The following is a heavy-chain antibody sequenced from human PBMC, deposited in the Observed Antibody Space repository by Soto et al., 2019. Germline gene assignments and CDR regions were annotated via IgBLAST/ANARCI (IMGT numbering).Heavy chain of an antibody. CDR1: GFAFSNYE. J-gene: IGHJ4*02. Sequence: GGSLRLSCAASGFAFSNYEMNWVRRAPVKGLVWMSSISLSGSTIYYADSGKCRFTISRDDAKNSLYLQMDSLRADDTAVYYCARESFSASPNFFDYWGQGTLVTVSS. V-gene: IGHV3-48*03. CDR3: ARESFSASPNFFDY. CDR2: ISLSGSTI. D-gene: IGHD3-3*02.